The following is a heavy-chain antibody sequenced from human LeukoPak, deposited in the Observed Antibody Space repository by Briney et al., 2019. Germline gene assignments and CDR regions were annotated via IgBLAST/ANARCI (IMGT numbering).Heavy chain of an antibody. CDR3: ATTSGGGETTWRQPTHNWFDP. Sequence: SETLSLTCTVSGYSISGGYYWGWIRQPPGKGLEWIGSIDHSGSAYYNPSLKSRVIISIDTSKNQFSLRLSSVTAADTAIYYCATTSGGGETTWRQPTHNWFDPWGQGTLVTVSS. J-gene: IGHJ5*02. V-gene: IGHV4-38-2*02. CDR1: GYSISGGYY. D-gene: IGHD1-7*01. CDR2: IDHSGSA.